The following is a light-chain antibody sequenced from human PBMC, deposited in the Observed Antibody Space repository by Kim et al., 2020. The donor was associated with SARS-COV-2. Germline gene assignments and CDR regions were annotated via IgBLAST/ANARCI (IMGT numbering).Light chain of an antibody. Sequence: GSPGQTASITCSGDKLGDNYACWYQQTPGQSPVLVIYQDSKRPSGIPERFSGSNSGNTATLTISGTQAMDEADYYCQAWDSSTYVFGTGTQVTVL. J-gene: IGLJ1*01. CDR3: QAWDSSTYV. V-gene: IGLV3-1*01. CDR2: QDS. CDR1: KLGDNY.